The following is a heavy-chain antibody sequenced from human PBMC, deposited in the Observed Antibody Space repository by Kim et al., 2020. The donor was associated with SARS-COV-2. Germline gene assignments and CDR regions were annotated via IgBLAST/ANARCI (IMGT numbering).Heavy chain of an antibody. CDR2: IYYSGST. Sequence: SETLSLTCTVSGGSISSSSYYWGWIRQPPGKGLEWIESIYYSGSTYYNPSLKSRVTISVDTSKNQFSLKLSSVTAADTAVYYCARRPFYYDILTGYYKGTFDYWGQGTLVTVSS. V-gene: IGHV4-39*01. CDR1: GGSISSSSYY. J-gene: IGHJ4*02. D-gene: IGHD3-9*01. CDR3: ARRPFYYDILTGYYKGTFDY.